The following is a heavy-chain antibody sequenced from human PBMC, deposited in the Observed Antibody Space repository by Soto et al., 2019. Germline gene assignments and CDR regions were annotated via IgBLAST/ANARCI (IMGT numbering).Heavy chain of an antibody. D-gene: IGHD3-10*01. V-gene: IGHV1-69*01. CDR1: GGTFSSYA. CDR2: IIPIFGTA. Sequence: QVQLVQSGAEVKKPGSSVKVSCKASGGTFSSYAISWVRQAPGQGLEWMGGIIPIFGTANYAQKFQGRVTITADESTSTAYMGLSSLRSEDTAVYYCARRTQPRAGNWYFDLWGRGTLVTVSS. CDR3: ARRTQPRAGNWYFDL. J-gene: IGHJ2*01.